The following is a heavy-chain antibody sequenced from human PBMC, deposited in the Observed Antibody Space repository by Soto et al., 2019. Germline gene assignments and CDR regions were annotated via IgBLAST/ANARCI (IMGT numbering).Heavy chain of an antibody. D-gene: IGHD3-10*01. Sequence: GGSLRLSCVASGLTFGCRAMTWVRQSPGEGLQWVSTITDTGGDAKYADSVRGRFVISRDNSKKTLYLQMTSLTAEDSAMYYCARGSTDSYPGSRIFDFWGRGTLVTVSS. CDR2: ITDTGGDA. V-gene: IGHV3-23*01. CDR3: ARGSTDSYPGSRIFDF. CDR1: GLTFGCRA. J-gene: IGHJ4*02.